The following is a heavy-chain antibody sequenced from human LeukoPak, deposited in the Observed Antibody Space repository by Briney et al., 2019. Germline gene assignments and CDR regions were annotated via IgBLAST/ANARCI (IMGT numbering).Heavy chain of an antibody. CDR2: ISNDGGTT. CDR1: GFTFSNYG. V-gene: IGHV3-30*03. CDR3: AREGCTATSCWAFDI. J-gene: IGHJ3*02. D-gene: IGHD2-8*02. Sequence: GGSLRLSCAASGFTFSNYGMHWVRQAPGKGLEWVAVISNDGGTTYYADSVKGRFTISRDNSKNLYLQMNSLRPEDTAVYYCAREGCTATSCWAFDIWGQGTMVTVSS.